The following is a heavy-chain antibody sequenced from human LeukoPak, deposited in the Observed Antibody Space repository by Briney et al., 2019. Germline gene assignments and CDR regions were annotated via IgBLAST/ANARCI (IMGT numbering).Heavy chain of an antibody. Sequence: GGSLRLSCAASGFTFSSYAMSWVRQAPGKGLEWVSAISGSGGSTYYADSVKGRFTISRDNSKNTLYLQMNSLRAEDTAVYYCAMHLTSCYYYGMDVWGQGTTVTVSS. CDR2: ISGSGGST. CDR3: AMHLTSCYYYGMDV. CDR1: GFTFSSYA. J-gene: IGHJ6*02. V-gene: IGHV3-23*01.